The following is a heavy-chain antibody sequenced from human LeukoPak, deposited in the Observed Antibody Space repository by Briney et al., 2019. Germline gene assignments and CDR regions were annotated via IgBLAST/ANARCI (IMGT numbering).Heavy chain of an antibody. J-gene: IGHJ4*02. CDR1: GFTFSSYD. Sequence: PGGSLRLSCAASGFTFSSYDMNWVRQAPGKGLEWVSYISSSGGPIYYADSVKGRFTISRDNAKRSLYLQMNSLRAEDTAVYYCAREGTPDLDYWGQGTLVTVSS. V-gene: IGHV3-48*03. CDR2: ISSSGGPI. CDR3: AREGTPDLDY. D-gene: IGHD2-15*01.